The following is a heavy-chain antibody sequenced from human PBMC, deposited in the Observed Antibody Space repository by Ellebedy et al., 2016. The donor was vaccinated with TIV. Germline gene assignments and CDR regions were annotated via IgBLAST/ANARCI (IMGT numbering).Heavy chain of an antibody. J-gene: IGHJ4*02. CDR3: AKDGPVPMLRGSDTQGFDY. Sequence: PGGSLRLSCAASGFTFSSYAMHWVRQAPGKGLEWVAVISYDGSNKYYADSVKGRFTISRDNSKNTLYLQMNSLRAEDTAVYYCAKDGPVPMLRGSDTQGFDYWGQGTLVTVSS. CDR1: GFTFSSYA. V-gene: IGHV3-30*01. D-gene: IGHD3-10*01. CDR2: ISYDGSNK.